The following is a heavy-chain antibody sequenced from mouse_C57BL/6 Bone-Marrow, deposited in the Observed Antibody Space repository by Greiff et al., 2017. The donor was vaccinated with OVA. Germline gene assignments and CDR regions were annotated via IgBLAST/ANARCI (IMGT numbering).Heavy chain of an antibody. D-gene: IGHD1-1*01. CDR1: GFNIKDDY. Sequence: EVQLQESGAELVRPGASVKLSCTASGFNIKDDYMHWVKQRPEQGLEWIGWIDPENGDTEYASKFQGKATITADTSSNTAYLPLSSLTSEDTAVYYCTTLPHVADFDYWGQGTTLTVSS. V-gene: IGHV14-4*01. CDR2: IDPENGDT. J-gene: IGHJ2*01. CDR3: TTLPHVADFDY.